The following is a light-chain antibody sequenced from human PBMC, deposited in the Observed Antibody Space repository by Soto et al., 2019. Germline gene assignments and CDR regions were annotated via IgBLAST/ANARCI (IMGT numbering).Light chain of an antibody. J-gene: IGKJ1*01. Sequence: ELVMTQSPATLSVSPGERATLSCRASQSVSSKLAWYQQKPGQAPRLLIYGASTRATGIPARFSGSGSWTAFTLTISSLQSEDLAVYYCQQYNNWPRWTFGQGTKVDIK. CDR1: QSVSSK. CDR3: QQYNNWPRWT. CDR2: GAS. V-gene: IGKV3-15*01.